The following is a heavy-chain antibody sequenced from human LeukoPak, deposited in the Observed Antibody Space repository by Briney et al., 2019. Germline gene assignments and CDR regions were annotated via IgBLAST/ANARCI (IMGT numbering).Heavy chain of an antibody. CDR1: GFSFSNYA. D-gene: IGHD6-13*01. Sequence: GGSLRLSCAASGFSFSNYATSWVRQAPGKGLGWVSAISGSGGSTYYADSVKGRFTISRDNSKNTVYLQMKSLRVEATAVYYCAKGLSAAGDYYFDYWGQGALVTVSS. CDR2: ISGSGGST. V-gene: IGHV3-23*01. CDR3: AKGLSAAGDYYFDY. J-gene: IGHJ4*02.